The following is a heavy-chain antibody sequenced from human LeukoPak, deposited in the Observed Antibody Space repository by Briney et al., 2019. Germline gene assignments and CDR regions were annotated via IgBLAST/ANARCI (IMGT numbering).Heavy chain of an antibody. CDR1: GFTFSSYG. J-gene: IGHJ4*02. D-gene: IGHD3-22*01. Sequence: GGSLRLSCAASGFTFSSYGMHWVRQAPGKGLEWVVVISYDGSNKDYADSVKGRFTISRDNSKNTLYLQMNSLRAEDTAVYYCARAYYDSSGYDYWGQGTLVTVSS. CDR2: ISYDGSNK. CDR3: ARAYYDSSGYDY. V-gene: IGHV3-30*19.